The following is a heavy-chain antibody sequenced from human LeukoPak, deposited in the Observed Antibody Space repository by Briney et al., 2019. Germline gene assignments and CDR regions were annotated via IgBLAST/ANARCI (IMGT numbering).Heavy chain of an antibody. Sequence: GGSLRLSCAASGFPFSSYGMHWVRQAPGKGLEWVAFIPYDGSDKFYADSVKGRFTISRDNSKNTLYLQMNSLRAEDTAVYYCAAMTSVTTGDYWGQGTLVTVSS. D-gene: IGHD4-11*01. CDR3: AAMTSVTTGDY. CDR1: GFPFSSYG. J-gene: IGHJ4*02. CDR2: IPYDGSDK. V-gene: IGHV3-30*02.